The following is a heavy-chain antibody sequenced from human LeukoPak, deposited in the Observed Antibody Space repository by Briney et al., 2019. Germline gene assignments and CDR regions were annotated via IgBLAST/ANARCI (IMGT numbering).Heavy chain of an antibody. V-gene: IGHV4-30-4*01. CDR3: ARVGTAYGDYIDY. D-gene: IGHD4-17*01. CDR2: IYYSGST. J-gene: IGHJ4*02. CDR1: GGSISSGDYY. Sequence: SETLSLTCTVSGGSISSGDYYWSWLRQPPGKGLEWIGYIYYSGSTYYNPSLKSRVTISVDTSKNQFSLKLSSVTAADTAVYYCARVGTAYGDYIDYWGQGTLVTVSS.